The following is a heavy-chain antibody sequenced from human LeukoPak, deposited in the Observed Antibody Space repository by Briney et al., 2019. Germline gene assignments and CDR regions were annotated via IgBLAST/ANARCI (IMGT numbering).Heavy chain of an antibody. CDR1: GYTFTSYG. CDR3: ARGGYYYDSSVSNWFDP. D-gene: IGHD3-22*01. CDR2: ISAYNGNT. V-gene: IGHV1-18*01. J-gene: IGHJ5*02. Sequence: ASVKVSCKASGYTFTSYGISWVRQAPGQGLEWMGWISAYNGNTNYAQKLQGRVTMTTDTSTSTAYMELRSLRSDDTAVYYCARGGYYYDSSVSNWFDPWGQGTLVTVSS.